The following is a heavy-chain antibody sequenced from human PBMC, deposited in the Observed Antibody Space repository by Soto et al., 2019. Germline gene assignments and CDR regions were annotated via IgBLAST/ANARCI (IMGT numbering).Heavy chain of an antibody. J-gene: IGHJ4*02. CDR2: ISYSGTA. V-gene: IGHV4-39*01. Sequence: PSETLSLTCTVSGGSINNNYYYWGWVRQPPGKGLEWIGSISYSGTAYYNPSLKSRVTQSIDTSRNQFSLKLASVTAADTAVYYCASQNLDDPAFFDYWGQGILVTVSS. D-gene: IGHD1-7*01. CDR1: GGSINNNYYY. CDR3: ASQNLDDPAFFDY.